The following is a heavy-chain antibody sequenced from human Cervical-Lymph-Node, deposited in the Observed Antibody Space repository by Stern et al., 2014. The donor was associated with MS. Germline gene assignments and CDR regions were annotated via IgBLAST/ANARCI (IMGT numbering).Heavy chain of an antibody. CDR3: ARAFCTGGVCYSFPFYGMYV. V-gene: IGHV3-20*01. D-gene: IGHD2-8*02. CDR2: INYNGGST. CDR1: GFIFDDYG. Sequence: EVKLVEYGGGGVRPGGALRLSCAASGFIFDDYGMRWVSQVPGKGPEWGSAINYNGGSTDYAASVKRRFTISRDNAKKSLYLRMNSLRFEDTAVYHCARAFCTGGVCYSFPFYGMYVWVQGTTVTVSS. J-gene: IGHJ6*02.